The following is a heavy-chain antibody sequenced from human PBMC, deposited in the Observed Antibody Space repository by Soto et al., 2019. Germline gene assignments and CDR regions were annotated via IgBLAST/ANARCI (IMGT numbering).Heavy chain of an antibody. CDR3: ARDVVPAQWYLDF. D-gene: IGHD6-6*01. J-gene: IGHJ2*01. Sequence: QVQLAQSGAEVKKPAASVKLSCRASGYTHAGYYIHWGRQAPGQGLEGMGVINFNNGDTKYTQKFQGRVTMTADTSVSTAYMELSSLESDDTAGYLCARDVVPAQWYLDFWGRGTLVTVSS. CDR2: INFNNGDT. CDR1: GYTHAGYY. V-gene: IGHV1-2*02.